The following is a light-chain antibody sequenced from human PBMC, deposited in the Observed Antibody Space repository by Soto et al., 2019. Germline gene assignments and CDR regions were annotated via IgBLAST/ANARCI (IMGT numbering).Light chain of an antibody. CDR3: QQRSNWPPIT. V-gene: IGKV3-11*01. CDR1: HSVGTY. Sequence: IFLTQSPATLSLSPGERATLSCRASHSVGTYLAWYQQKPGQAPRLLIYDASNRATGIPARFSGSGSGTDFTLTINSLEPEDFAIYYCQQRSNWPPITFGQGTRLEIK. CDR2: DAS. J-gene: IGKJ5*01.